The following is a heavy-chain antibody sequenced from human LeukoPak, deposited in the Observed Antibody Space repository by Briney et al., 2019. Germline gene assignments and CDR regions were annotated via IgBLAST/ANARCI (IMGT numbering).Heavy chain of an antibody. Sequence: GGPLRLSCAASGFTVSSNYMSWVRQAPGKGLEWVSVIYSGGTTYYADSVKGRFTISRDNSKNTLHLQMNSLRAEDTAVYYCARDRYSYAHAAHWGQGTLVTVSS. CDR3: ARDRYSYAHAAH. CDR2: IYSGGTT. V-gene: IGHV3-66*01. J-gene: IGHJ4*02. CDR1: GFTVSSNY. D-gene: IGHD5-18*01.